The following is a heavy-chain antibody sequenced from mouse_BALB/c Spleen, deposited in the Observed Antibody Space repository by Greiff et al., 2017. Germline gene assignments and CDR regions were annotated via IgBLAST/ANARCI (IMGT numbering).Heavy chain of an antibody. D-gene: IGHD2-1*01. V-gene: IGHV4-1*02. CDR1: GFDFSRYW. Sequence: DVKLQESGGGLVQPGGSLKLSCAASGFDFSRYWMSWVRQAPGKGLEWIGEINPDSSTINYTPSLKDKFIISRDNAKNTLYLQMSKVRSEDTALYYCARDGNSFAYWGQGTLVTVSA. J-gene: IGHJ3*01. CDR2: INPDSSTI. CDR3: ARDGNSFAY.